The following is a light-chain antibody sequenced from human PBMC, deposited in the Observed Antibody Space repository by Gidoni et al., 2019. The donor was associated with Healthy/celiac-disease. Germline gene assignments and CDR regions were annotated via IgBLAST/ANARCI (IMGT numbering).Light chain of an antibody. CDR3: QQRSNWPPALT. CDR2: DAS. Sequence: EIVLTQSPATLSFSPGERATLSCRASKSVSSYLAWYQQKPGQAPRLLIYDASNRATGIPARFSGSGSGTDFTLTISSLEPEDFAVYYCQQRSNWPPALTFGGGTKVEIK. CDR1: KSVSSY. J-gene: IGKJ4*01. V-gene: IGKV3-11*01.